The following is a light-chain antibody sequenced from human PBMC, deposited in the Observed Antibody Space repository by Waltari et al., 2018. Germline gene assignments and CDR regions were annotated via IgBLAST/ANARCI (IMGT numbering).Light chain of an antibody. CDR1: QGISNS. CDR3: QQYYSIALN. J-gene: IGKJ4*01. CDR2: AAS. V-gene: IGKV1-NL1*01. Sequence: IQRTQSPSSLSASLGRQIPNTCRASQGISNSLAWYQQKPGKAPTLLLYAASRLENGVPSRFSGSGSGTDYTLTISSLQPEDFATYYCQQYYSIALNFGGGTKVEIK.